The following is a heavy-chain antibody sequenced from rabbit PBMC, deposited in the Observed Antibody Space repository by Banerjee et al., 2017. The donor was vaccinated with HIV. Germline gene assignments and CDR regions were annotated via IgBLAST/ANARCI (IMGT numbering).Heavy chain of an antibody. J-gene: IGHJ2*01. CDR2: IYIGGVIT. CDR3: ARAGSSYATGAFDP. CDR1: GIDFSSNA. V-gene: IGHV1S47*01. D-gene: IGHD8-1*01. Sequence: QQQLEESGGGLVKPGGTLTLTCKASGIDFSSNAMCWVRQAPGKGPEWIACIYIGGVITHYASWVNGRFTISKTSSTTVTLQMTSLTAADTATYFCARAGSSYATGAFDPWGQGTLVTVS.